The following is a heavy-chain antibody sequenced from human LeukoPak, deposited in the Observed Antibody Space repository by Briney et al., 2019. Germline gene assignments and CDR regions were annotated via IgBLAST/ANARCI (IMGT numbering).Heavy chain of an antibody. Sequence: GGSLRLSCAASGFTFSSYAMSWVRQAPGKGLEWVAVISYDGSNKYYADSVKGRFTISRDNSKNTLYLQMNSLRAEDTAVYYCAKLVVTDAFDIWGQGTMVTVSS. CDR2: ISYDGSNK. CDR1: GFTFSSYA. CDR3: AKLVVTDAFDI. J-gene: IGHJ3*02. V-gene: IGHV3-30*18. D-gene: IGHD2-15*01.